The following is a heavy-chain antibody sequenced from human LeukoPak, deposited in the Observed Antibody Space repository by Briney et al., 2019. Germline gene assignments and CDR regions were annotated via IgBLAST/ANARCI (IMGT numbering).Heavy chain of an antibody. J-gene: IGHJ4*02. CDR2: IKQDGSEK. V-gene: IGHV3-7*03. CDR3: AKENWGYNWKYDSSGSGINY. CDR1: RFTSSSYW. D-gene: IGHD3-22*01. Sequence: GGSLRLSCAASRFTSSSYWMSWVRQAPGKGLEWVANIKQDGSEKYYVDSVKGRFTISRDNAKNSLYLQMNSLRAEDTAIYYCAKENWGYNWKYDSSGSGINYWGQGTLVTFSS.